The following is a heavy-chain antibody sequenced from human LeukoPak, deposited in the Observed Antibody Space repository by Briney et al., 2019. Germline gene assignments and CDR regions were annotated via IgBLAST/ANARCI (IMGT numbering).Heavy chain of an antibody. CDR3: AREGSSGGLDAFDI. D-gene: IGHD6-25*01. J-gene: IGHJ3*02. Sequence: SVKVSCKASGGTFSSYAISWVRQAPGQGLEWMGGIIPIFGTANYAQKFRGRVTITADESTSTAYMELSSLRSEDTAVYYCAREGSSGGLDAFDIWGQGTMVTVSS. CDR1: GGTFSSYA. V-gene: IGHV1-69*01. CDR2: IIPIFGTA.